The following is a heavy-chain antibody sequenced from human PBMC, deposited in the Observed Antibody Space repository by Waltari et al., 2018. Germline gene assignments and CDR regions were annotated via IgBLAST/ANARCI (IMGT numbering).Heavy chain of an antibody. CDR3: AKDSGPYRIIGSTAWFDP. CDR2: LRYDGSNK. D-gene: IGHD1-20*01. CDR1: GFTFSFYG. J-gene: IGHJ5*02. Sequence: QVQLVESGGGVVQPGGSLRLSCAASGFTFSFYGMHWVRQAPGKGLQWLSHLRYDGSNKHYAESVKGRFTIPRDTSEKTLYLQMNSLRADDTAVYYCAKDSGPYRIIGSTAWFDPWGQGALVTVSS. V-gene: IGHV3-30*02.